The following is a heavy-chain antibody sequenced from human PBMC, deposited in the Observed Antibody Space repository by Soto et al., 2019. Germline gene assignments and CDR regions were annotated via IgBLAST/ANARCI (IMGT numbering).Heavy chain of an antibody. CDR3: ARRDYYDSSGYYWIMWAFDI. D-gene: IGHD3-22*01. CDR1: GYTFTSYG. Sequence: VASVKVSCKASGYTFTSYGISWVRQAPGQGLEWMGWISAYNGNTNYAQKLQGRVTMTTDTSTSTAYMELRSLRSDDTAVYYCARRDYYDSSGYYWIMWAFDIWGQGTMVTVSS. V-gene: IGHV1-18*04. CDR2: ISAYNGNT. J-gene: IGHJ3*02.